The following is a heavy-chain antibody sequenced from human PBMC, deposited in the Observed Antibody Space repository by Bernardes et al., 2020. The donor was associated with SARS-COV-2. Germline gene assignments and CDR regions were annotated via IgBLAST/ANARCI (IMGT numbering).Heavy chain of an antibody. CDR3: ARGVWLGGTLAFDD. CDR1: GASLGSGTFS. J-gene: IGHJ4*02. D-gene: IGHD6-19*01. CDR2: IYSGGNS. Sequence: SETLSLTCSVSGASLGSGTFSWSWIRQPPGRGLEWIGYIYSGGNSYYNPSLKGRSTLSVDRSKNQFSIHLTSVTAADTAIYFCARGVWLGGTLAFDDWGQGALVTVSS. V-gene: IGHV4-30-2*01.